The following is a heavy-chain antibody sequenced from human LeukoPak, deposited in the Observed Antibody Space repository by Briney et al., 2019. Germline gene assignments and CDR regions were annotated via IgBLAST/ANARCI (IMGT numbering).Heavy chain of an antibody. Sequence: GGSLRLSCAASGFTFSSYWMHWVRQAPGEGLVWVSRINNDGGGTDYADSVKGRFTISRDNAKNTLHLQMNSLRAEDTAVYYCARVPYSYDSGRAADYWGQGTLVTVSS. J-gene: IGHJ4*02. CDR3: ARVPYSYDSGRAADY. CDR1: GFTFSSYW. CDR2: INNDGGGT. D-gene: IGHD3-22*01. V-gene: IGHV3-74*01.